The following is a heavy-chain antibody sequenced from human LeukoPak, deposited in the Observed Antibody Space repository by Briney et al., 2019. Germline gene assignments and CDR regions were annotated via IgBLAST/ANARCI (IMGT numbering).Heavy chain of an antibody. V-gene: IGHV3-23*01. Sequence: GGSLRLSCAASGFPFSSYAMSWVRQAPGKGLEWVSAISGSGGSTYYADSVKGRFTISRDNSKNTLYLQMNSLRAEDTAVYYCAKQLSVATYYFDYWGQGTLVTVSS. D-gene: IGHD5-12*01. CDR3: AKQLSVATYYFDY. CDR1: GFPFSSYA. CDR2: ISGSGGST. J-gene: IGHJ4*02.